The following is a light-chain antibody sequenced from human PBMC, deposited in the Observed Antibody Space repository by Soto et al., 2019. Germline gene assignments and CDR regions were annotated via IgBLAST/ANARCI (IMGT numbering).Light chain of an antibody. CDR1: QGISDS. CDR2: GAS. CDR3: QQLNAYPLT. V-gene: IGKV1-9*01. Sequence: DIQLTQSPSFLSASVGDRVTISCRASQGISDSLAWYQQKPGKAPKLLIYGASTLQSGVPSRFSGSASGTEFTLTISSLQPEDFATYFCQQLNAYPLTFGGGTKLEIK. J-gene: IGKJ4*01.